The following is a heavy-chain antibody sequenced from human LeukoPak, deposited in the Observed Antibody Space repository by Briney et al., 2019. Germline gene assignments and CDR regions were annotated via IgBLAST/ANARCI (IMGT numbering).Heavy chain of an antibody. CDR2: ITLSSSNI. J-gene: IGHJ6*03. Sequence: GGSLRLSCPASGFNFNNYNMSWVRQAPGKGLEGVSYITLSSSNIYYADSVKGGFTISRDNAKTSLYLQMNSLRAEDTAVYYCARDKRYSYGVGLYYYYYMDVWGKGTTVTISS. V-gene: IGHV3-48*04. D-gene: IGHD5-18*01. CDR3: ARDKRYSYGVGLYYYYYMDV. CDR1: GFNFNNYN.